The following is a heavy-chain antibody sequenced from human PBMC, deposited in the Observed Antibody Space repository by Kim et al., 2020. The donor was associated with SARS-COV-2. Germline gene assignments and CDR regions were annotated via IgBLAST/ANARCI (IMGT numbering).Heavy chain of an antibody. CDR2: IYYSGST. Sequence: SETLSLTCSVSGDSISNYAWSWIRQPPGKGLEWIGDIYYSGSTTYNPSLKSRLSIQVDTSKNQFSLELTSVTAADTAVYYCAGNFGDYGHFFDFWGQGTLVTVSS. J-gene: IGHJ4*02. D-gene: IGHD4-17*01. V-gene: IGHV4-59*01. CDR3: AGNFGDYGHFFDF. CDR1: GDSISNYA.